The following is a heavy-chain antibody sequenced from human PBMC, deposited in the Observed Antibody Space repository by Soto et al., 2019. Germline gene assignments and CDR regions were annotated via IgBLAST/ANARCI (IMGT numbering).Heavy chain of an antibody. CDR3: ASKRPGGIRWLQLDWFDP. CDR2: IYYSGST. V-gene: IGHV4-39*01. Sequence: PSETLSLTCTVSGGSISSSSYYWGWIRQPPGKGLEWIGSIYYSGSTYYNPSLKSRVTISVDTSKNQFSLKLSSVTAADTAVYYCASKRPGGIRWLQLDWFDPWGQGTLVTVSS. CDR1: GGSISSSSYY. J-gene: IGHJ5*02. D-gene: IGHD5-12*01.